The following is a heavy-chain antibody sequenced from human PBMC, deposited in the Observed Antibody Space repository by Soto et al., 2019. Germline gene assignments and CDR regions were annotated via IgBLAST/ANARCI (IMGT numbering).Heavy chain of an antibody. Sequence: LRLSCATSGFTFSTYAMSWVRQAPGKGLEWVSAISGSGGGTYYADSVKGRFTISRDNSKNTVYLQMSSLRAEDTAVYYCAKPSYIFGVVITGAFDYWGQGTLVTVSS. CDR3: AKPSYIFGVVITGAFDY. CDR2: ISGSGGGT. V-gene: IGHV3-23*01. CDR1: GFTFSTYA. J-gene: IGHJ4*02. D-gene: IGHD3-3*02.